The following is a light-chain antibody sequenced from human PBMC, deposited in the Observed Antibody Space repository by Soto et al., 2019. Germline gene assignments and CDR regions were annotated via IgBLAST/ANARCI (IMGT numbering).Light chain of an antibody. CDR3: QKYNSVPLT. V-gene: IGKV1-27*01. J-gene: IGKJ4*01. CDR1: QGIAPY. CDR2: ATS. Sequence: DVQMTQSPSSLSAFVGDRVTITCRASQGIAPYLAWFQQKPGKVPKLLIYATSTLQSGVPSRFSGSGSRTEFTLTISSLQPEDGATYYCQKYNSVPLTFGGGTKVEIK.